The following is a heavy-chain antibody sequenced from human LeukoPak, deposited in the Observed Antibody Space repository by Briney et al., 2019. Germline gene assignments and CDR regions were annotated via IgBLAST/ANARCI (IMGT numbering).Heavy chain of an antibody. V-gene: IGHV3-23*01. CDR2: ISGSGGST. CDR1: GFTFSSYG. CDR3: ANSPKSDY. J-gene: IGHJ4*02. Sequence: PGGSLRFSCAASGFTFSSYGMSWFRQAPGKGLEWLSAISGSGGSTYYADSVQGRFTISRDNSKNTLYLQMSSLRAEDTAVYYCANSPKSDYWGQGTLVTVSS.